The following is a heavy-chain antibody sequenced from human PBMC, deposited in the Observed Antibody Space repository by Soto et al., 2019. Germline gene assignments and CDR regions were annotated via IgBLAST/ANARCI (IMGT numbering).Heavy chain of an antibody. V-gene: IGHV1-18*01. Sequence: ASVKVSCKASGYTFTSYGISWARQAPGQGLEWMGWISGFNGQTNYALKFQGRVTLTTDTSTSTAYMELRSLRSDDTAVYFCARVDPRGVAVVRDYWGQGTLVTVSS. CDR1: GYTFTSYG. CDR2: ISGFNGQT. J-gene: IGHJ4*02. D-gene: IGHD3-10*01. CDR3: ARVDPRGVAVVRDY.